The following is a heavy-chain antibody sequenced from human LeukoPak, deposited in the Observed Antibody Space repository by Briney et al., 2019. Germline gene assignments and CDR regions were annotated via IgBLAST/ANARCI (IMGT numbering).Heavy chain of an antibody. V-gene: IGHV3-72*01. J-gene: IGHJ6*02. CDR3: AREEPLAPAGTSYCYYGMDV. CDR2: TRNKANSYTT. CDR1: GFTFSDHY. D-gene: IGHD6-13*01. Sequence: SGGSLRLSCAASGFTFSDHYMDWVRQAPGKGLEWVGRTRNKANSYTTEYAASVKGRFTISRDDSKNSLYLQMNSLKIEDTAVYYCAREEPLAPAGTSYCYYGMDVWGQGTTVTVSS.